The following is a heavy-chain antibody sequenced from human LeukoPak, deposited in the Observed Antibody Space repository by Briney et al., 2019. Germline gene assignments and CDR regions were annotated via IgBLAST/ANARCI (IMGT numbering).Heavy chain of an antibody. CDR3: ARDREIAAGTFFAP. CDR1: GFTFSNYW. D-gene: IGHD6-13*01. CDR2: INSDGSST. J-gene: IGHJ5*02. Sequence: TGGSLRLSCAASGFTFSNYWMHWVRQAPGKGLGWVSRINSDGSSTTYADSVKGRFTISRDNAKNTLYLQMNNLRAEDTAVYSCARDREIAAGTFFAPWGQGTLVTVSS. V-gene: IGHV3-74*01.